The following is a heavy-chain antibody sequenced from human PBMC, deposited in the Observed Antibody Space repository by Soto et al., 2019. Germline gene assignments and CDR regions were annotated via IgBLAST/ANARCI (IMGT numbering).Heavy chain of an antibody. CDR3: ATSSYSSGSDAFDI. D-gene: IGHD6-19*01. V-gene: IGHV1-24*01. J-gene: IGHJ3*02. CDR2: FDPEDGET. CDR1: GYTLTELS. Sequence: GASVKVSCKVFGYTLTELSMHWVRQAPGKGLEWMGGFDPEDGETIYAQKFQGRVTMTEDTSTDTAYMELSSLRSEDTAVYYCATSSYSSGSDAFDIWGQGTMVTVSS.